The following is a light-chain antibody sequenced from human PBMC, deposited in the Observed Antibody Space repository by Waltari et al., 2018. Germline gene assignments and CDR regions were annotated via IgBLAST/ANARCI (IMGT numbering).Light chain of an antibody. J-gene: IGLJ1*01. CDR3: SSYTTSSAPGV. Sequence: QPALTQPASVSGSPGQSITISCSATASDVGAYDFVSWYQQHPGKAPHLIIYEVSNRPSVISNRFSASKSGNTASLTISGLQAEDEADYYCSSYTTSSAPGVFGTGTRVTVL. V-gene: IGLV2-14*01. CDR1: ASDVGAYDF. CDR2: EVS.